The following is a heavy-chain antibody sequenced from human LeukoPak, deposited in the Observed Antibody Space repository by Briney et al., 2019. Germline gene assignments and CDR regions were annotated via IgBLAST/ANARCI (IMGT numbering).Heavy chain of an antibody. V-gene: IGHV3-7*01. CDR3: AKTERDIVVVPDAIFDF. Sequence: GGSLRLSCAASGFTFSSYWMSWVRQAPGKGLEWVANIKQDGSEKYYVDSVKGRFTISRDNAKNSLYLQMNSLRAEDTAVYYCAKTERDIVVVPDAIFDFWGQGTLVTVSS. J-gene: IGHJ4*02. CDR1: GFTFSSYW. CDR2: IKQDGSEK. D-gene: IGHD2-2*01.